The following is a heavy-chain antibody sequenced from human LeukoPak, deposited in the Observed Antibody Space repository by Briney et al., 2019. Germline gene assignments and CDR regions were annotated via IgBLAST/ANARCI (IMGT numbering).Heavy chain of an antibody. CDR2: IYYSGST. J-gene: IGHJ4*02. Sequence: PSETLSLTCTVSGGSISSYYWSWIRQPPGKGLEWIGYIYYSGSTNYNPSLKSRVTISVDTSKNQFSLKLSSVTAADTAVYYCANNKQWLVPLFDYWGQGTLVTVSS. CDR3: ANNKQWLVPLFDY. CDR1: GGSISSYY. V-gene: IGHV4-59*12. D-gene: IGHD6-19*01.